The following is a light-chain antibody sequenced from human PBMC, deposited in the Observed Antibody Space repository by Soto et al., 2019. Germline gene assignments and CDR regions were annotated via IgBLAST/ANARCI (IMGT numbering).Light chain of an antibody. CDR3: QQYGSSPFT. Sequence: IVLTQSPGTLSLSPWDRATLSCRASQRVSSRYLAWYQQKPGQAPSLLIFGASNRATGIPDRFSGSGSGTDFTLTISRLEPEDFAVYYCQQYGSSPFTFGPGTKVDIK. V-gene: IGKV3-20*01. CDR2: GAS. CDR1: QRVSSRY. J-gene: IGKJ3*01.